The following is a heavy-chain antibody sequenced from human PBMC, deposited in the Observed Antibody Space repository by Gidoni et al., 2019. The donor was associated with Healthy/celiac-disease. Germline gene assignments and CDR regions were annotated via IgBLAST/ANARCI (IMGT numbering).Heavy chain of an antibody. Sequence: EVQLLESGGGLVKPGGSLRLSCAASGFTFSNAWMSWVRQAPGKGLEWVGRIKSKTDGGTTDYAAPVKGRFTISRDDSKNTLYLQMNSLKTEDTAVYYCTTAVVPAAIAYYYYGMDVWGQGTTVTVSS. V-gene: IGHV3-15*01. D-gene: IGHD2-2*01. CDR3: TTAVVPAAIAYYYYGMDV. CDR2: IKSKTDGGTT. J-gene: IGHJ6*02. CDR1: GFTFSNAW.